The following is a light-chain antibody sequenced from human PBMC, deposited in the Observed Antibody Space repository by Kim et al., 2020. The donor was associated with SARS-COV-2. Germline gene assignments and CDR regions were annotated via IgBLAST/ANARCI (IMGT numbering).Light chain of an antibody. CDR2: RDS. CDR1: NIGSKN. CDR3: QVWDSSTGV. J-gene: IGLJ1*01. V-gene: IGLV3-9*01. Sequence: SMAIGQTAEITCGGNNIGSKNVPGYKQKPGQAPVLVIYRDSNRPSGIPERFSGSNSGNTATLTISRAQAGDEADYYCQVWDSSTGVFGTGTKVTVL.